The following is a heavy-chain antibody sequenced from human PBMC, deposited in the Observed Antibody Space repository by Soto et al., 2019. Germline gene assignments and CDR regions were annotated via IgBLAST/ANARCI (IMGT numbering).Heavy chain of an antibody. Sequence: GGSLRLSCAASGFTFSSYWMHWVRQAPGKGLVWVSRINSDGSSTSYADSVKGRFTISRDNAKNTLYLQMNSLRAEDTAVYYCARAGLPYYDFWSGYSTSDFDYWGQGTLVTVSS. CDR2: INSDGSST. D-gene: IGHD3-3*01. V-gene: IGHV3-74*01. J-gene: IGHJ4*02. CDR3: ARAGLPYYDFWSGYSTSDFDY. CDR1: GFTFSSYW.